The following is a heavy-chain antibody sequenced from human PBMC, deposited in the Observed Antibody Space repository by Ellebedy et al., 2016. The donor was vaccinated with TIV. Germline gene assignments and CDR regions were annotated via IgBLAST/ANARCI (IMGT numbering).Heavy chain of an antibody. CDR1: GFTVSSNY. D-gene: IGHD1-14*01. CDR3: ARGRYTGYFDY. V-gene: IGHV3-66*01. CDR2: IYSGGST. J-gene: IGHJ4*02. Sequence: GESLKISCAASGFTVSSNYMSWVRQAPGKGLEWVSVIYSGGSTYYADSVKGRFTISRDNSKNTLYLQMNSLRAEDTAVYYCARGRYTGYFDYWGQGTLVTVSS.